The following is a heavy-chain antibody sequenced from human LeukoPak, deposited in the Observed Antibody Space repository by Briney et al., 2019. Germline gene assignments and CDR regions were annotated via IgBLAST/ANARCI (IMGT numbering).Heavy chain of an antibody. CDR2: INSVSIWI. Sequence: GGSLRLSCAASGFTFSSYRMNWVRQAPGKGLEWVSSINSVSIWIYYADSVRGRFTISRDNARNSLYLQMNSLRVEDTAIYYCARDAGGRTQREGWFDPWGQGTLVTVSS. V-gene: IGHV3-21*01. CDR1: GFTFSSYR. J-gene: IGHJ5*02. CDR3: ARDAGGRTQREGWFDP. D-gene: IGHD1-1*01.